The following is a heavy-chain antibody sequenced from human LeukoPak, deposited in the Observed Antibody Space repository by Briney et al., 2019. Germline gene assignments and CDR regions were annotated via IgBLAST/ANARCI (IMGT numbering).Heavy chain of an antibody. CDR3: ARRRDYYYGMDV. CDR1: GYTFIGYY. V-gene: IGHV1-2*02. Sequence: ASVKVSCKASGYTFIGYYMHWVRQAPGQGLEWMGWINPNSGGTNYAQKFQGRVTMTRDTSISTAYMELSRLRSDDTAVYYCARRRDYYYGMDVWGQGTTVTVSS. J-gene: IGHJ6*02. CDR2: INPNSGGT.